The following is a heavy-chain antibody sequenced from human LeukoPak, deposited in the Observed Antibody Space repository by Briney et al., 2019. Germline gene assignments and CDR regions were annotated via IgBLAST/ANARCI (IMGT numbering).Heavy chain of an antibody. CDR3: ARRNYYYYGMDV. CDR1: GGSISSGGYS. J-gene: IGHJ6*02. V-gene: IGHV4-30-2*01. CDR2: IYHSGST. Sequence: SETLSLTCAVSGGSISSGGYSWSWIRQPPGKGLEWIGYIYHSGSTYYNPSLKSRVTISVDRSKNQFSLKLSSVTAVDTAVYYCARRNYYYYGMDVWGQGTTVTVSS.